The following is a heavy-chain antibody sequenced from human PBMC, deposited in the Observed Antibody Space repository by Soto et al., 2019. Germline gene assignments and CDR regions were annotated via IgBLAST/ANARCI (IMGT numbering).Heavy chain of an antibody. D-gene: IGHD3-22*01. J-gene: IGHJ4*02. CDR2: IIPIIGII. CDR1: GGTFSTYT. V-gene: IGHV1-69*02. CDR3: AGVLDCHYDDRHASSYS. Sequence: SVKVSCKASGGTFSTYTITWVRQAPGQGLEWMGRIIPIIGIINYAQKFQGRVTITADKFTGTAYMELTRLRSDDTAVYYCAGVLDCHYDDRHASSYSWGQGTLVTVSS.